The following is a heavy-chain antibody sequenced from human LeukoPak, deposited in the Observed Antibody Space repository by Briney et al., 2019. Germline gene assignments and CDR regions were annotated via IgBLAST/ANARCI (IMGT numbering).Heavy chain of an antibody. Sequence: ASVRVSCKASGGTFSSYAISWVRQAPGQGLEWMGGIIPIFGTANYAQKFQGRVTITADESTSTAYMELSSLRSEDTAVYYCARDYYDSSGYDYWGQGTLVTVSS. D-gene: IGHD3-22*01. CDR2: IIPIFGTA. V-gene: IGHV1-69*13. CDR3: ARDYYDSSGYDY. CDR1: GGTFSSYA. J-gene: IGHJ4*02.